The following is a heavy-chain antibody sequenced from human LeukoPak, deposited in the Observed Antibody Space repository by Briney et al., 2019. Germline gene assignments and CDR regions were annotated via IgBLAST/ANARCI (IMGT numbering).Heavy chain of an antibody. CDR2: ISSNGGST. CDR3: ARDSLPYYYDSSGSINWFDP. J-gene: IGHJ5*02. V-gene: IGHV3-64*01. D-gene: IGHD3-22*01. CDR1: GFTFSSYA. Sequence: GGSLGLSCAASGFTFSSYAMHWVRQAPGKGLEYVSAISSNGGSTYYANSVKGRFTISRDNSKNTLYLQMGSLRAEDMAVYYCARDSLPYYYDSSGSINWFDPWGQGTLVTVSS.